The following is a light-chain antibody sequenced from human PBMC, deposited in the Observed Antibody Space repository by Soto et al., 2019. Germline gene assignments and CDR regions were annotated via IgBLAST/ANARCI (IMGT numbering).Light chain of an antibody. CDR3: QQYSGDSRT. Sequence: DIQMTQSPSTLSASIGDRVTITCRASQSISSWLAWYQQKPGKAPKLLIYKASTLESGVPSRFSGSGSXTXFTLTISSLQPDDFATYFCQQYSGDSRTFGQGTKVDIK. J-gene: IGKJ1*01. CDR1: QSISSW. CDR2: KAS. V-gene: IGKV1-5*03.